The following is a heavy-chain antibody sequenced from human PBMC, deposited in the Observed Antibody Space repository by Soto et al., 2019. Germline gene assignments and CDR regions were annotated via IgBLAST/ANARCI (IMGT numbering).Heavy chain of an antibody. CDR3: AKGYCSGGSCYSPFDY. J-gene: IGHJ4*02. V-gene: IGHV3-30*18. CDR1: GFTFSNYG. Sequence: QVQLVESGGGVVQPGTSLRLSCAASGFTFSNYGMHWVRQAPGKGLEWVTLISYDGSNKYYADSVKGRFTISRDSSKNTLYLQMNSLGGEDTAVYYCAKGYCSGGSCYSPFDYWGQGTLVTVSS. D-gene: IGHD2-15*01. CDR2: ISYDGSNK.